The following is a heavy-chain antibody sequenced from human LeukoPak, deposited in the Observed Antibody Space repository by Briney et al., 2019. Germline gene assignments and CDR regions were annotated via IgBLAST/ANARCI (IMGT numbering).Heavy chain of an antibody. CDR2: IKHSGST. CDR1: GGSFSGYY. D-gene: IGHD3-16*01. Sequence: PSETLSLTCAVSGGSFSGYYLSWIRQPPGKGLELIGEIKHSGSTNYNPSLKSRVSISVDTSKNQFSLKLSSVTAADTAVYYCAREGGGFDYWGQGTLVTVSS. J-gene: IGHJ4*02. V-gene: IGHV4-34*01. CDR3: AREGGGFDY.